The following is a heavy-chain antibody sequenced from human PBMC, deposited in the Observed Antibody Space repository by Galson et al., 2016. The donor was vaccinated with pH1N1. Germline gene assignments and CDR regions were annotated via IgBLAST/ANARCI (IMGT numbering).Heavy chain of an antibody. CDR3: VRAVGRAEAH. D-gene: IGHD1-26*01. CDR2: INQDGTET. CDR1: GFIFSSHW. Sequence: SLRLSCAASGFIFSSHWMSWVRQAPGKGLECVANINQDGTETYYVDSVKGRFIISRDYSKNSLYLQMNSLRAEDTAMYYCVRAVGRAEAHWGQGTLVTVSS. V-gene: IGHV3-7*01. J-gene: IGHJ4*02.